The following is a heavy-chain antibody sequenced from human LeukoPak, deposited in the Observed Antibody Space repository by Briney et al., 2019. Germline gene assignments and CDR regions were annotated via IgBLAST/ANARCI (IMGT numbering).Heavy chain of an antibody. CDR1: GYTFTGYY. Sequence: ASVKVSCKASGYTFTGYYMHWVRQAPGQGLEWMGWISAYNGNTNYAQKLQGRVTMTTDTSTSTAYMELRSLRSDDAAVYYCARMSYNWNAKFDYWGQGTLVTVSS. CDR3: ARMSYNWNAKFDY. D-gene: IGHD1-1*01. CDR2: ISAYNGNT. J-gene: IGHJ4*02. V-gene: IGHV1-18*04.